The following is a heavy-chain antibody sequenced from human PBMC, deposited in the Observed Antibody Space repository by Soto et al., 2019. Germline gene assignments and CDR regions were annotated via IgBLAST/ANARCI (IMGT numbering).Heavy chain of an antibody. J-gene: IGHJ5*02. D-gene: IGHD3-10*01. V-gene: IGHV3-13*01. CDR2: IGTAGDT. CDR1: GFTFSMYD. CDR3: AREGGYYGSALHP. Sequence: EVQLVESGGGLAQPGGSLRLSCAASGFTFSMYDMHWVRQATGKGLEWVSGIGTAGDTYYPGSVKGRFTISRENAKNSLYLEMNSLRAGDTAVYYCAREGGYYGSALHPWGQGTLVIVSS.